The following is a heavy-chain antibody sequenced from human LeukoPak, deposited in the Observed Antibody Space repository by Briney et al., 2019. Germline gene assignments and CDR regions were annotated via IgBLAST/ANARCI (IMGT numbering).Heavy chain of an antibody. D-gene: IGHD6-19*01. V-gene: IGHV3-74*01. CDR3: ARERTSGWDAFGT. Sequence: GGSLRLSCAASGFTFSSFWMHWVRQAPGKGLVWVSRINSVGSSTSYADSVKGRFTISRDNATNTLYLQMNSLRAEDTAVYYCARERTSGWDAFGTWGQGTLVTVSS. J-gene: IGHJ5*02. CDR1: GFTFSSFW. CDR2: INSVGSST.